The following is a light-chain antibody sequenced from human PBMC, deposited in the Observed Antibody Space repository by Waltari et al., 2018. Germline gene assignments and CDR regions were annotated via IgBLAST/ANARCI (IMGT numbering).Light chain of an antibody. J-gene: IGLJ2*01. CDR3: SSYAGNNISL. Sequence: QSALPQPPSATGPPGQSVTISRPGTNSDVGTSTYVSWYQQRAGKAPKLIIFDVNKRPSGVPDRFSGSRSDNTASLTASGLQAEDEADYYCSSYAGNNISLFGGGTKLTVL. CDR1: NSDVGTSTY. CDR2: DVN. V-gene: IGLV2-8*01.